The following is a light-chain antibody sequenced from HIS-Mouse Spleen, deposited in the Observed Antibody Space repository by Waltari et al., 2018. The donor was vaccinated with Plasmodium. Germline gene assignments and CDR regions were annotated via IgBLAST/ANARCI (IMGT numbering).Light chain of an antibody. V-gene: IGLV2-23*01. CDR2: EGS. J-gene: IGLJ3*02. CDR1: SRDVGSYNL. Sequence: QSALTQPAPVSGSPGQSSTISCTGTSRDVGSYNLVSWYQQHPGKAPKLMIYEGSKRPSGVSNRFSGSKSGNTASLTISGLQAEDEADYYCCSYAGSSTWVFGGGTKLTVL. CDR3: CSYAGSSTWV.